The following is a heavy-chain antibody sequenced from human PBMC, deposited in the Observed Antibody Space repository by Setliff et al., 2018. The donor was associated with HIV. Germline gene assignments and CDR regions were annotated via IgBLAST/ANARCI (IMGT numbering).Heavy chain of an antibody. CDR1: GDSIRSQF. CDR3: ARVPSAGVRGRPDLYHWFDP. CDR2: IETTGTV. J-gene: IGHJ5*02. V-gene: IGHV4-4*08. Sequence: SETLSLTCNLSGDSIRSQFWTWIRQTPGKGLEGIASIETTGTVNYSPSLKSRVSISLDPSRSQFSLTLRPVTAADTAVYYCARVPSAGVRGRPDLYHWFDPWGQGTLVTVSS. D-gene: IGHD3-3*01.